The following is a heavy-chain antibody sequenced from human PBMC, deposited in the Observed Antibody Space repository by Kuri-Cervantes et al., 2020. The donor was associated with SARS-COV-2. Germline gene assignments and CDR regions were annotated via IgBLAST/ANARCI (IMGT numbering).Heavy chain of an antibody. CDR3: ARDIVEWETTDYYMDV. D-gene: IGHD1-26*01. J-gene: IGHJ6*03. V-gene: IGHV3-9*03. CDR1: GFTFDDYA. CDR2: ISWNSGSI. Sequence: SLKISCAASGFTFDDYAMHWVRQAPGKGLEWVSGISWNSGSIGYADSVKGRFTISRDNAKNSLYLQMNSLRAEDMALYYCARDIVEWETTDYYMDVWGKGTTVTDSS.